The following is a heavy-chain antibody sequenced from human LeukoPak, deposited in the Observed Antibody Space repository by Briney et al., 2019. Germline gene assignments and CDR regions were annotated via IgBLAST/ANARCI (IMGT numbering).Heavy chain of an antibody. CDR1: GFNFSTYE. Sequence: GGSLTLSRAPSGFNFSTYEMLWVRQPPGKGLEWVSYISSSGSTIYYPGSVKGRFSISRDNAKNSLYLQMNSLRAEDTAVYYCARDYYYGSRRFDYWGQGTLVTVSS. CDR2: ISSSGSTI. D-gene: IGHD3-10*01. CDR3: ARDYYYGSRRFDY. V-gene: IGHV3-48*03. J-gene: IGHJ4*02.